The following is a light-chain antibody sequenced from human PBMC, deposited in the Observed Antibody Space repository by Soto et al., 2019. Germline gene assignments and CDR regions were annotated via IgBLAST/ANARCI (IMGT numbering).Light chain of an antibody. CDR1: QSVSNY. CDR2: DAS. J-gene: IGKJ2*01. Sequence: EVVLTQSPATLSLSPGDRATLSCRASQSVSNYLAWYQQKLGQAPRLLIYDASNRATGIPARFSGSGSGTDFTLTISSLEPEDFAVYYCQQRSDWPSFGQGTKLEIK. CDR3: QQRSDWPS. V-gene: IGKV3-11*01.